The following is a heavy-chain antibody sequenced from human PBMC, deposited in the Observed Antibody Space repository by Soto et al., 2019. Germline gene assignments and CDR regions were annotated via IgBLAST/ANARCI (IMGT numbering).Heavy chain of an antibody. CDR1: GFIFTNYA. Sequence: GGSLRLSCAASGFIFTNYAMNWVRQAPGKGLEWVSSISSSSSYIYYADSVKGRFTISRDNAKNSLYLQMNSLRAEDTAVYYCAPKRDAFDIWGQGTMVTVSS. J-gene: IGHJ3*02. D-gene: IGHD6-25*01. CDR2: ISSSSSYI. V-gene: IGHV3-21*01. CDR3: APKRDAFDI.